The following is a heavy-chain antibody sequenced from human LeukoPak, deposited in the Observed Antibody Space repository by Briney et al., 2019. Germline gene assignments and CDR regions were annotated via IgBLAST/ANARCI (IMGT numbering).Heavy chain of an antibody. CDR1: GGSISSYY. D-gene: IGHD3-10*01. CDR3: ARGIVGSATFDY. J-gene: IGHJ4*02. CDR2: IYYSGST. V-gene: IGHV4-59*08. Sequence: SETLSLTCTVSGGSISSYYWSWIRQPPGKGLEWIGYIYYSGSTNYNPSLKSRVTISVDTSKNQFSLKLSSVTAADTAVYYCARGIVGSATFDYWGQGTLVTVSS.